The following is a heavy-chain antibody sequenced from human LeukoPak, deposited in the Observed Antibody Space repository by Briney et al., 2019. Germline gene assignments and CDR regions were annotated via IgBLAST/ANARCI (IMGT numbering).Heavy chain of an antibody. CDR1: GYSISNGYY. Sequence: PSETLSLTCSVSGYSISNGYYWGWIRQTPGKGLEWIGSIYHLGSTYYNPSLKSRVTISVDTSKNQFSLKLSSVIAADTAVYHCARVPQRRYFDWLPPFYFDSWGQGALVTVSS. D-gene: IGHD3-9*01. J-gene: IGHJ4*02. CDR2: IYHLGST. CDR3: ARVPQRRYFDWLPPFYFDS. V-gene: IGHV4-38-2*02.